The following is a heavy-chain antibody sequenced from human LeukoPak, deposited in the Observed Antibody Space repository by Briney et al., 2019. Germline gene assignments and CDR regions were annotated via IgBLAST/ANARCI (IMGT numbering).Heavy chain of an antibody. V-gene: IGHV4-61*05. Sequence: SETLSLTCIVSGGSISSTSYYRGWIRHSPGKGLEWIGYIYYSGSTNYNPSLKSRVTISVDTSKNQFSLKLSSVTAADTAVYYCARYGNGEWLAHYAFDMWGQGTMVTVSS. CDR3: ARYGNGEWLAHYAFDM. J-gene: IGHJ3*02. CDR1: GGSISSTSYY. CDR2: IYYSGST. D-gene: IGHD6-19*01.